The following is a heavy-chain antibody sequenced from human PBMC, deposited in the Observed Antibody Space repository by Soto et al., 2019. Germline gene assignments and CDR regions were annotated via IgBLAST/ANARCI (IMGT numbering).Heavy chain of an antibody. V-gene: IGHV4-30-4*01. CDR2: IYYSGST. CDR1: GGSISSGDYY. Sequence: NPSETLSLTCTVSGGSISSGDYYWSWIRQPPGKGLEWIGYIYYSGSTYYNPSLKSRVTISVGTSKNQFSLKLSSVTAADTAVYYCARDVRYDETYYYYGMDVWGQGTTVTVSS. J-gene: IGHJ6*02. CDR3: ARDVRYDETYYYYGMDV. D-gene: IGHD5-12*01.